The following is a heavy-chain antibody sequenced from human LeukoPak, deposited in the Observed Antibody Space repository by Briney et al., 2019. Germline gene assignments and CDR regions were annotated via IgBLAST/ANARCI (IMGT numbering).Heavy chain of an antibody. CDR2: IYSGGST. Sequence: GGSLRLSCAASGFTVSSNYMSWVRQAPGKGLEWVSVIYSGGSTYYADSVKGRFTISRDNSKNTLYLQMNSLRAEDTAVYYCARDKGLLWFGELSSINDYGMDVWGQGTTVTVSS. D-gene: IGHD3-10*01. CDR3: ARDKGLLWFGELSSINDYGMDV. CDR1: GFTVSSNY. V-gene: IGHV3-53*01. J-gene: IGHJ6*02.